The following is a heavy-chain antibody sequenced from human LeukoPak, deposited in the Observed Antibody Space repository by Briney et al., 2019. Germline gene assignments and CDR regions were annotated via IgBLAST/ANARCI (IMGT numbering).Heavy chain of an antibody. J-gene: IGHJ4*02. CDR2: ISRDGSTP. D-gene: IGHD3-16*01. V-gene: IGHV3-43*01. CDR3: ARDIRGNYFDS. CDR1: RFISDDSL. Sequence: GGSLRLSCVASRFISDDSLMHWVRQAPGKGLEWISLISRDGSTPYYADSVKGRFTISRDNSKNSLFLQMNSLTPEDTAVYYCARDIRGNYFDSWGQGTLVTVSS.